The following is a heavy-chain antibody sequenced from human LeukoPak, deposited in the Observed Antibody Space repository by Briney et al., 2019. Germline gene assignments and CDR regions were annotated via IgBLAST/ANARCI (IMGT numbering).Heavy chain of an antibody. J-gene: IGHJ4*02. CDR1: GGSISSYY. CDR2: IYYSGST. V-gene: IGHV4-59*08. D-gene: IGHD6-19*01. CDR3: ARLTAVAGFHFDY. Sequence: SETLSLTCTVSGGSISSYYWSWIRQPPGKGLEWIGYIYYSGSTNYNPSLKSRVTISVDTSKNQFSLKLSSVTAADTAVYYCARLTAVAGFHFDYWGQGSLVTVSS.